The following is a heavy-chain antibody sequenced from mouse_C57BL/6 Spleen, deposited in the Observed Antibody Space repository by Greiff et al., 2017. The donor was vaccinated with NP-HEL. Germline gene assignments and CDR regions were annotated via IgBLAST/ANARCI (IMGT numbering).Heavy chain of an antibody. Sequence: QVTLKVSGPGILQPSQTLSLTCSFSGFSLSTFGMGVGWIRQPSGKGLEWLAHIWWDDDKYYNPALKSRLTISKDTSKNRVFLKIANVDTADTATYYCARMETAQATAWFAYWGQGTLVTVSA. J-gene: IGHJ3*01. CDR2: IWWDDDK. CDR1: GFSLSTFGMG. D-gene: IGHD3-2*02. V-gene: IGHV8-8*01. CDR3: ARMETAQATAWFAY.